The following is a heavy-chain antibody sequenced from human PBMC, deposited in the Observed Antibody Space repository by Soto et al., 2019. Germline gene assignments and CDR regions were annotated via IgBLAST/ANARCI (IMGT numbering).Heavy chain of an antibody. CDR3: ARGVDIVATTNWFDP. CDR2: IYYSGST. J-gene: IGHJ5*02. D-gene: IGHD5-12*01. Sequence: KTSETLSLTCTVSGGSISSYYWSWIRQPPGKGLEWIGYIYYSGSTNYNPSLKSRVTISVDTSKNQFSLKLSSVTAADTAVYYCARGVDIVATTNWFDPWGQGTLVTAPQ. CDR1: GGSISSYY. V-gene: IGHV4-59*08.